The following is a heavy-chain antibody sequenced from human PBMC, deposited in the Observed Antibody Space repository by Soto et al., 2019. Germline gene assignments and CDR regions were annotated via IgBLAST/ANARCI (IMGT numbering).Heavy chain of an antibody. J-gene: IGHJ5*02. D-gene: IGHD2-15*01. CDR1: GYTFTSYG. CDR2: ISAYNGNT. V-gene: IGHV1-18*01. Sequence: GASVKVSCKASGYTFTSYGISWVRQAPGQGLEWMGWISAYNGNTNYAQKLQGRVTMTTDTSTSTAYMELRSLRSDDTAVYYCARWRGARVDASEQLRWFDPWGEGTLATVSS. CDR3: ARWRGARVDASEQLRWFDP.